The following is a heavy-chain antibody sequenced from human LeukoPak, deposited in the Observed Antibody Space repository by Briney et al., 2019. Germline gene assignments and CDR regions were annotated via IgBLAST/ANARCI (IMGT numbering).Heavy chain of an antibody. D-gene: IGHD2-15*01. CDR3: VRDNPRCCGVVPANIDDY. V-gene: IGHV3-48*01. CDR1: GFTFSRDS. CDR2: INGGGSPI. J-gene: IGHJ4*02. Sequence: GGSLRLSCAASGFTFSRDSMNWVRQAPGKGLEWVSYINGGGSPIYYADSVRGRFTISRDNVKNSLYLQMNSLGAEDTAVYYCVRDNPRCCGVVPANIDDYWGQGTLVTVSS.